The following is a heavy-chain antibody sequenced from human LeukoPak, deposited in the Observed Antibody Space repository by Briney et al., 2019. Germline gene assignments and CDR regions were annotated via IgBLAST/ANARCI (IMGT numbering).Heavy chain of an antibody. CDR2: IRYDGSNK. V-gene: IGHV3-30*02. J-gene: IGHJ6*03. CDR1: GFTFSSYD. Sequence: GGSLRLSCAASGFTFSSYDIHWVRQAPGKGLEWVSFIRYDGSNKYYADSVKGRFTISRDNAKNSLYLQMNSLRAEDTAVYYCARDPYSGNYGAYYYYYMDVWGKGTTVTISS. CDR3: ARDPYSGNYGAYYYYYMDV. D-gene: IGHD1-26*01.